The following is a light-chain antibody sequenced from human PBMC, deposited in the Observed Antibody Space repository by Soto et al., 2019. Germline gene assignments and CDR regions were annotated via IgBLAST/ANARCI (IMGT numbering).Light chain of an antibody. Sequence: QSVLTQPASVSGSPGRSITLSCTGTSSDVGAYNSVSWYQQHPGKAPKLIIYDVSTRPSGVSNRFSGSKSGNTASLTISGLQAEDEADYYCSSSTTSTTRVFGTGTKLTVL. CDR3: SSSTTSTTRV. V-gene: IGLV2-14*03. J-gene: IGLJ1*01. CDR1: SSDVGAYNS. CDR2: DVS.